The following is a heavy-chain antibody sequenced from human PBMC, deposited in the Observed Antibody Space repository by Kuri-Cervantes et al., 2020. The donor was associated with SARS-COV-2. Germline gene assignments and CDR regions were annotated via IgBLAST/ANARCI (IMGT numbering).Heavy chain of an antibody. D-gene: IGHD6-6*01. V-gene: IGHV3-23*01. CDR3: AKAMLRIAARYYYYMDV. Sequence: GGSLRPSCAASGFTFSSYAMSWVRQAPGKGLEWVSAISGSGGSTYYADSVKGRFTISRDNSKNSLYLQMNSLRAEDTAVYYCAKAMLRIAARYYYYMDVWGKGTTVTVSS. J-gene: IGHJ6*03. CDR1: GFTFSSYA. CDR2: ISGSGGST.